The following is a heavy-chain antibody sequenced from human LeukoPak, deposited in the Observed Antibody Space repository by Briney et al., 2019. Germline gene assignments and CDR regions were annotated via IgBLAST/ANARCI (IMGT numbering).Heavy chain of an antibody. Sequence: PGGSLRLSCEAFGFSVTNNYLSWVRQPPGKGLEWVSVIHSGGRTKYAASVRDRFTISRDPAKNTVYLQMNSLRVDDTAAYYCARPGSASGCWVQWGQGTLVTVSS. J-gene: IGHJ4*02. CDR2: IHSGGRT. CDR3: ARPGSASGCWVQ. V-gene: IGHV3-66*01. D-gene: IGHD3-3*01. CDR1: GFSVTNNY.